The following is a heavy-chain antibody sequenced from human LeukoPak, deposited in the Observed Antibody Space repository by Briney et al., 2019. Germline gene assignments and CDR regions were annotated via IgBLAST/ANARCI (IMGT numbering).Heavy chain of an antibody. V-gene: IGHV1-18*01. CDR2: INAYNDNT. CDR3: ARTTNSYYYYYYIDV. J-gene: IGHJ6*03. D-gene: IGHD1-26*01. Sequence: AASVKVSCKASGYTFNSAGISWVRQAPGQGLEWMGWINAYNDNTKYAEKLQGRVTMTTDTSTSTAYMELRSLRSDDTAVYYCARTTNSYYYYYYIDVWGKGTTVTVSS. CDR1: GYTFNSAG.